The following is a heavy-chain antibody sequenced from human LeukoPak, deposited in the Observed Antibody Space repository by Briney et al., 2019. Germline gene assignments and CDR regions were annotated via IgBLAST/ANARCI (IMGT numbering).Heavy chain of an antibody. D-gene: IGHD2-15*01. CDR2: IHTSGST. V-gene: IGHV4-61*02. Sequence: SETLSLTCTVSGGSISSSSYYWNWIRQPAGKGLEWIGRIHTSGSTNYNPPLKSRVTMSVDTSKNKFSLKLSSVTAADTAVYYCARVICSGGSCRFDYWGQGTLVTVSS. CDR1: GGSISSSSYY. J-gene: IGHJ4*02. CDR3: ARVICSGGSCRFDY.